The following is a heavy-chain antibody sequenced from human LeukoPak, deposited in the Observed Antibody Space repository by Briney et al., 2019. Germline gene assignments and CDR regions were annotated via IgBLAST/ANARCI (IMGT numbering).Heavy chain of an antibody. D-gene: IGHD6-19*01. CDR3: ARHTSDWYKEGAN. J-gene: IGHJ4*02. V-gene: IGHV3-7*01. Sequence: GGSLRLSGAASGFAFSYYWMNWVRQAPGKGLEWVANIKQDGSEKSYVDSVKGRFTISRDNAKNTLYLRMTTLRAEDTAVYFCARHTSDWYKEGANWGQGTPVTVSS. CDR2: IKQDGSEK. CDR1: GFAFSYYW.